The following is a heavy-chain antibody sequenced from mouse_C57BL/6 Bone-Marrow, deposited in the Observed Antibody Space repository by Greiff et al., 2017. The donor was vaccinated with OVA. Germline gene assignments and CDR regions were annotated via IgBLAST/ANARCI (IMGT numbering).Heavy chain of an antibody. CDR2: IWSGGST. J-gene: IGHJ4*01. CDR1: GFSLTSYG. Sequence: VQLQESGPGLVQPSQSLSITCTVSGFSLTSYGVHWVRQSPGKGLEWLGVIWSGGSTDYNAAFISRLSISKDNSKSQVFFKMNSLQADDTAIYYCAKNFYYDYERYAMDYWGQGTSVTVSS. CDR3: AKNFYYDYERYAMDY. V-gene: IGHV2-2*01. D-gene: IGHD2-4*01.